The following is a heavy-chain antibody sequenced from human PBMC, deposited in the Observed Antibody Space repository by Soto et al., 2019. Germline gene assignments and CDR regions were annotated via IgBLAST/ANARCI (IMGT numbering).Heavy chain of an antibody. CDR1: GGSFSGFY. V-gene: IGHV4-34*01. CDR2: INHSGST. D-gene: IGHD1-26*01. CDR3: AKGTWEARFDP. J-gene: IGHJ5*02. Sequence: QVQLQQWGAGLLKPSETLSLTCAVYGGSFSGFYWSWIRQPPGRVLEWSGEINHSGSTNYNPSLESRVAISVDTSRNQFSLRLSSVTAADTAVYYCAKGTWEARFDPWGQGTLVTVSS.